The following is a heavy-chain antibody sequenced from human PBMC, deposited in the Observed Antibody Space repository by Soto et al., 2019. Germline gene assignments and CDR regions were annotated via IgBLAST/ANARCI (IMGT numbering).Heavy chain of an antibody. V-gene: IGHV3-21*01. J-gene: IGHJ6*02. D-gene: IGHD2-15*01. Sequence: PGGSLRLSCAASGFTFSTYSMNWVRQAPGQGLEWVSTISTNCTCRHYADSLKGRFTISRDNAKNSLYLQMISLRAEDTAVYYCARDPSDCSGTSCWCDYVLDVWGQGTTVTVSS. CDR3: ARDPSDCSGTSCWCDYVLDV. CDR1: GFTFSTYS. CDR2: ISTNCTCR.